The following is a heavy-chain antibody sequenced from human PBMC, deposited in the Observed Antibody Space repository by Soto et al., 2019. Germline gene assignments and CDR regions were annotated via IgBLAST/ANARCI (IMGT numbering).Heavy chain of an antibody. J-gene: IGHJ6*02. V-gene: IGHV1-69*01. CDR2: IIPIFGTA. CDR3: AGLRITIVRGARAGMDV. D-gene: IGHD3-10*01. CDR1: GGTFSSYA. Sequence: QVQLVQSGAEVKKPGSSVKVSCKASGGTFSSYAISWVRQAPGQGLEWMGGIIPIFGTANYAQKFQGRVTITADESTSTAYMGVSSLRSEETAVYYCAGLRITIVRGARAGMDVWGQGTTVTVSS.